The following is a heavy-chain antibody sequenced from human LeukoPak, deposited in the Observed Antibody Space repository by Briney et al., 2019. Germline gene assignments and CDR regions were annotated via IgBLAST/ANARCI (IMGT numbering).Heavy chain of an antibody. J-gene: IGHJ6*02. D-gene: IGHD3-3*01. Sequence: SETLSLTCTVSGGSISSSSYYWGWIRQPPGKGLEWIGSIYYSGSTNYNPSLKSRVTISVDTSKNQFSLKLSSVTAADTAVYYCARLYYDFWSGASYYGMDVWGQGTTVTVSS. CDR3: ARLYYDFWSGASYYGMDV. V-gene: IGHV4-39*07. CDR2: IYYSGST. CDR1: GGSISSSSYY.